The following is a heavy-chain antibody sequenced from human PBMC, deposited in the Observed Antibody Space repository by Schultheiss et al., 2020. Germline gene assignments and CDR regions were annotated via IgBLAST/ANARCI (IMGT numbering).Heavy chain of an antibody. Sequence: SQTLSLTCAVYGGSFRGYYWSWIRQPPGKGLEWIGEINHSGSTNYNPSLKSRVTISVDTSKNQFSLKLSSVTAADTAVYHCARPFGSKREAFDIWGQGTMVTVSS. D-gene: IGHD2-2*01. CDR1: GGSFRGYY. V-gene: IGHV4-34*01. J-gene: IGHJ3*02. CDR3: ARPFGSKREAFDI. CDR2: INHSGST.